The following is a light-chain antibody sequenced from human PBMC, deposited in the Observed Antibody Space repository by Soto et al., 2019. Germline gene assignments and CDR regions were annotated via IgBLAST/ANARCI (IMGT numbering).Light chain of an antibody. V-gene: IGKV3-15*01. CDR1: QSVGSN. J-gene: IGKJ4*01. CDR2: GAS. Sequence: EIVMTQSAATLSVSPGERATLSCRPNQSVGSNLAWYQQKPGQAPRLLNYGASTRATGIPARVSGSGSGTEFTLTISSMQSEDFAVYYCQQYNVWPSTFGGGTKVDIK. CDR3: QQYNVWPST.